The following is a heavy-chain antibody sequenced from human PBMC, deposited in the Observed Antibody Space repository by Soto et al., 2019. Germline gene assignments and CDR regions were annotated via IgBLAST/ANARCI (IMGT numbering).Heavy chain of an antibody. Sequence: PGGSLRLSCAASGFTFSNAWMNWVRQAPGKGLEWVGRIKSKTDGGTTDYAAPVKGRFTISRDDSKNTLYLQMNSLKTEDTAVYYCTTDCVDTAMVGYFDYWGQGTLVTVSS. CDR2: IKSKTDGGTT. CDR3: TTDCVDTAMVGYFDY. CDR1: GFTFSNAW. V-gene: IGHV3-15*07. J-gene: IGHJ4*02. D-gene: IGHD5-18*01.